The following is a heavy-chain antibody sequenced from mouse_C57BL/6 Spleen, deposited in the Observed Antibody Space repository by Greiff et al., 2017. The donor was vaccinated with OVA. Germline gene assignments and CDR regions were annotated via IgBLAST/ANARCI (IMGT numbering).Heavy chain of an antibody. CDR2: ISPGGGYI. CDR3: ARDRGSKVYYAMDY. CDR1: GFTFSSYS. J-gene: IGHJ4*01. D-gene: IGHD1-1*01. Sequence: EVKLLESGEGLVKPGGSLKLSCAASGFTFSSYSMSWVRQTPGKRLEWIGYISPGGGYIYYDDTVKGRVTISRDNAWNTLYMQMSSLKSEDTAMYYCARDRGSKVYYAMDYWGQGTSVTVSA. V-gene: IGHV5S21*01.